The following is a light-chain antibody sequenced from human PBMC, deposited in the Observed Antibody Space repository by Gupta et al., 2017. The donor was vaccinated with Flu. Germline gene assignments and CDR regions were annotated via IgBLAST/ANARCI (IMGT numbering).Light chain of an antibody. V-gene: IGLV1-44*01. CDR3: AAWDDSLIGWV. Sequence: QSVLTQPPSASGTPGQRVSISCSGSTSNIGGNAVNWYQHFPGTAPKLLMHTNSQRPSGVPDRFSGSKSGTSASLAISGLQSEDEADYYCAAWDDSLIGWVFGGGTKLTVL. J-gene: IGLJ3*02. CDR2: TNS. CDR1: TSNIGGNA.